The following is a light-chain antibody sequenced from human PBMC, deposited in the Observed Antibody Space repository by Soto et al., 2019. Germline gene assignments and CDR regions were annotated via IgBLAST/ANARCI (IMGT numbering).Light chain of an antibody. V-gene: IGKV2-28*01. J-gene: IGKJ1*01. Sequence: DIVMTQSPLSLPVTPGEPASISCRSSQSLLHSNGYNYLDWYLQKPGQSPQLLIYLGSSRVSGVPDRFSGGGSGTDFTLKISRVEAEDVGIYYCMQALQTPPTFGQGTKVDIK. CDR1: QSLLHSNGYNY. CDR3: MQALQTPPT. CDR2: LGS.